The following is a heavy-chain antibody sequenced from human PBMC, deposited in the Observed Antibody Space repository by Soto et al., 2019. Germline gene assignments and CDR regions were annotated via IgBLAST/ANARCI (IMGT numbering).Heavy chain of an antibody. J-gene: IGHJ4*02. CDR2: INHSGNT. Sequence: PSETLSLTCAVYGGSFSGYYWSWIRQPPGKGLEWIGEINHSGNTNYNPSLKSRVTISVDTSKNQFSLKLSSVTAADTAVYYCARARVRMVRGVLRHFDYWGQGTLVTVSS. V-gene: IGHV4-34*01. D-gene: IGHD3-10*01. CDR3: ARARVRMVRGVLRHFDY. CDR1: GGSFSGYY.